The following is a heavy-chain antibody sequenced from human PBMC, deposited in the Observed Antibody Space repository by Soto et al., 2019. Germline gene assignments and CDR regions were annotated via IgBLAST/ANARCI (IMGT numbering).Heavy chain of an antibody. D-gene: IGHD1-7*01. CDR1: VDSVSSNIAA. J-gene: IGHJ6*02. V-gene: IGHV6-1*01. Sequence: SQTLSLTCAISVDSVSSNIAAWNWIRQSPSRGLEWLGRTYYRSKWYNDYAVSVKSRITINPHTSKNQFSLQLNSVTPEDTAVYYCARSREAGTIYGMDVWGQGTTVTVSS. CDR3: ARSREAGTIYGMDV. CDR2: TYYRSKWYN.